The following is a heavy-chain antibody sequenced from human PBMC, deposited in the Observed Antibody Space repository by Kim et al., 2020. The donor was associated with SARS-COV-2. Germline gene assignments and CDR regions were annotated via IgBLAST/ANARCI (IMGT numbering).Heavy chain of an antibody. D-gene: IGHD6-19*01. CDR3: ARGVSSAWTLRAWFDP. Sequence: SETLSLICAVSGGSISSSSWWSWVRQFPGKGLEWIGEIDHSGSTNYNASLKSRVTISVDKSKNQFSLKLSSVTAADTAVYYCARGVSSAWTLRAWFDPWGQGPLVTVPS. CDR1: GGSISSSSW. CDR2: IDHSGST. J-gene: IGHJ5*02. V-gene: IGHV4-4*02.